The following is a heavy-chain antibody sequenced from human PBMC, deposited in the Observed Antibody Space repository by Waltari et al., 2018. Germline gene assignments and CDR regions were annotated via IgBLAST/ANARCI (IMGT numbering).Heavy chain of an antibody. CDR3: ARGLGGGQGFDF. V-gene: IGHV4-39*07. D-gene: IGHD2-15*01. Sequence: LQLQESGPGLVKPSETLSLPCTLSGGSLSSSSYYWGWIRQPPGKGLEWIGSIYYSGSTYYNPALKSRVTISVDTSKNQFSLKLSSVTAADTAVYYCARGLGGGQGFDFWGQGTLVTVSS. J-gene: IGHJ4*02. CDR1: GGSLSSSSYY. CDR2: IYYSGST.